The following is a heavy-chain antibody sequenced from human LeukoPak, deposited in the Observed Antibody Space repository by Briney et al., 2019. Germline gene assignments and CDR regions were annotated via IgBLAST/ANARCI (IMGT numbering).Heavy chain of an antibody. D-gene: IGHD5-24*01. V-gene: IGHV3-23*01. CDR1: GFTFSSYT. CDR3: AKDNGVEMATDFDY. J-gene: IGHJ4*02. Sequence: GGSLRLSCTASGFTFSSYTMTWVRQAPGKGLKWVSTITTGDGNTYYADSVKGRFTVPRDNSKNTLYLQMNSLRAEDTAVYYCAKDNGVEMATDFDYWGQGTLVTVSS. CDR2: ITTGDGNT.